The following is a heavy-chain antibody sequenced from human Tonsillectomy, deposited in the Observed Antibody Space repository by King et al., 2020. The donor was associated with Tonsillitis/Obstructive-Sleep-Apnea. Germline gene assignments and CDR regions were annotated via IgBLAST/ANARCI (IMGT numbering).Heavy chain of an antibody. CDR1: GYSFTNHA. CDR2: INTNTRKP. J-gene: IGHJ5*02. CDR3: ARDNSRNPALFRYNWFDP. Sequence: QLVQSGSELKKPGASVKVSCKASGYSFTNHAMNWVRQAPGQGLEWMGWINTNTRKPTYAQGFTGRFVFSLDTSVSTTYLQISSLKAEYTAVYYFARDNSRNPALFRYNWFDPWGQGTLVTVSS. V-gene: IGHV7-4-1*02. D-gene: IGHD6-13*01.